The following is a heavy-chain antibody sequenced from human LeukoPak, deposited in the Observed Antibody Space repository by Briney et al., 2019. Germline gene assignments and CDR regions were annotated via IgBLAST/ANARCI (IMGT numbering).Heavy chain of an antibody. CDR2: ISYDGSNK. CDR1: GFTFGSYA. CDR3: ARDRATVTTLCDY. Sequence: GGSLRLSCAASGFTFGSYAMHWVRQAPGKGLEWVAVISYDGSNKYYADSVKGRFTISRDNSKNTLYLQMNSLRAEDTAVYYCARDRATVTTLCDYWGQGTLVTVSS. D-gene: IGHD4-17*01. J-gene: IGHJ4*02. V-gene: IGHV3-30-3*01.